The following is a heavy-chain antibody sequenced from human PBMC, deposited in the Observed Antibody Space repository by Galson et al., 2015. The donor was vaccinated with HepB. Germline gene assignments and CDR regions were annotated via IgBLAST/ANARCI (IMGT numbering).Heavy chain of an antibody. CDR2: IWYDGSNK. Sequence: SLRLSCAASGFTFSSYGMHWVRQAPGKGLEWVAVIWYDGSNKYYADSVKGRFTISRDNSKNTLYLQMNSLRAEDTAVYYCARRAPLEWLLLSPSDAFDIWGQGTMVTVSS. CDR3: ARRAPLEWLLLSPSDAFDI. J-gene: IGHJ3*02. V-gene: IGHV3-33*08. D-gene: IGHD3-3*01. CDR1: GFTFSSYG.